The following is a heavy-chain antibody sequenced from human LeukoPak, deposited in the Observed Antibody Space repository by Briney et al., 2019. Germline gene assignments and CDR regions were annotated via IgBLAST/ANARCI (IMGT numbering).Heavy chain of an antibody. Sequence: SETLSLTCTVSGDSINSAAYYWSWIRQHPGKGLEWIGYIYYSGSTSYNPSLQSRVTISIDTSKNQFSLKLSSVTAADTAVYYCARDNDFWSGYYSFDFWGRGTLVTASS. V-gene: IGHV4-31*03. CDR2: IYYSGST. J-gene: IGHJ4*02. CDR1: GDSINSAAYY. D-gene: IGHD3-3*01. CDR3: ARDNDFWSGYYSFDF.